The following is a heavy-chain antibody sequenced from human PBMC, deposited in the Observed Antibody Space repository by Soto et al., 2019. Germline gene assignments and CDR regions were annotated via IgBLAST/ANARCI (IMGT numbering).Heavy chain of an antibody. V-gene: IGHV3-23*01. CDR2: ISASGGGT. CDR3: AKGGSSWSYFDY. Sequence: EVQLLESGGGLVQPGGSLRLSCAASGFTFSSYAMSWVRQAPGKGLEWVSTISASGGGTYYADSVKGRFTISRDNYKNTLYLQMNSLRAEDTAVYYCAKGGSSWSYFDYWGQGTLVTVSS. CDR1: GFTFSSYA. J-gene: IGHJ4*02. D-gene: IGHD6-13*01.